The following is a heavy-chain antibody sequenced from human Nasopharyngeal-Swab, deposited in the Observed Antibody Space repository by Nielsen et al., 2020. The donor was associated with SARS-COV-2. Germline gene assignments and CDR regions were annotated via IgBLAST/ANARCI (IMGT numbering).Heavy chain of an antibody. CDR1: GYIFTSYD. J-gene: IGHJ4*02. CDR3: ARDQNSSGWYWGTYYFDY. CDR2: IGAYNGNT. D-gene: IGHD6-19*01. Sequence: ASVKVSCKASGYIFTSYDISWVRQARGQGLEWMGWIGAYNGNTNYAQKFQGRVTMTRDTSTSTVYMELSSLRSEDTAVYYCARDQNSSGWYWGTYYFDYWGQGTLVTVSS. V-gene: IGHV1-18*01.